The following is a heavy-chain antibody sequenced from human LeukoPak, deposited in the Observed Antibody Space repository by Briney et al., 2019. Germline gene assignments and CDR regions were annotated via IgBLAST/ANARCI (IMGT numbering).Heavy chain of an antibody. V-gene: IGHV4-59*01. CDR3: ARDGKGYCSGGSCYQSYYYGMDV. J-gene: IGHJ6*04. Sequence: SETLSLTCTVSGGSISSYYWSWIRQPPGKGLEWIGYIYYSGSTNYNPSLKSRVTISVDTSKNQFSLKLSSVTAADTAVYYCARDGKGYCSGGSCYQSYYYGMDVWGKGTTVTVSS. CDR2: IYYSGST. D-gene: IGHD2-15*01. CDR1: GGSISSYY.